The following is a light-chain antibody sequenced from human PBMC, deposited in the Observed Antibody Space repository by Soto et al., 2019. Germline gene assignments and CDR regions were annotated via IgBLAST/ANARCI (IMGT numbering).Light chain of an antibody. CDR3: QQSSSTPGGT. J-gene: IGKJ1*01. CDR1: QSISSY. Sequence: DIQMTQTPSSQSASVGDRVTITCRASQSISSYLNWYQQKPGKAPKLLIYAASSLQSGVPSRFSGSGSGTDFTLTISSLQPEDFATYYCQQSSSTPGGTFGQGTKVEIK. V-gene: IGKV1-39*01. CDR2: AAS.